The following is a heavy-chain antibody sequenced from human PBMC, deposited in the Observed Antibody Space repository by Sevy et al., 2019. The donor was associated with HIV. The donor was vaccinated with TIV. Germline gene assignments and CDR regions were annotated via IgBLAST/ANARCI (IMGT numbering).Heavy chain of an antibody. J-gene: IGHJ3*02. Sequence: SETLSLTCTVSGGSISSGDYYWSWIRQPTGKCLEWIGYIYYSGSTYYNPSLKSRVTISVDTSKNQFSLKLSSVTAADTAVYYCATRKTYGSGAIWGQGTMVTVSS. CDR1: GGSISSGDYY. CDR2: IYYSGST. D-gene: IGHD3-10*01. CDR3: ATRKTYGSGAI. V-gene: IGHV4-30-4*01.